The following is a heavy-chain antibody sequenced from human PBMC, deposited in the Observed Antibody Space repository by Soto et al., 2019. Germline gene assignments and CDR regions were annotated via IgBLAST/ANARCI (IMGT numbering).Heavy chain of an antibody. CDR2: ISYDGSNK. Sequence: PGGSLRLSCAASGFTFSSYAMHWVRQAPGKGLEWVAVISYDGSNKYYADSVKGRFTISRDNSKNTLYLQMNSLRAEDTAVYYCARGRFGELLGDYDYWGQGTLVTVSS. J-gene: IGHJ4*02. CDR3: ARGRFGELLGDYDY. CDR1: GFTFSSYA. D-gene: IGHD3-10*01. V-gene: IGHV3-30-3*01.